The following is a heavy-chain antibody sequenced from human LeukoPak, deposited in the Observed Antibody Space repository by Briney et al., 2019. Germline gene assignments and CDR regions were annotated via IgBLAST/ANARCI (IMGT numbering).Heavy chain of an antibody. D-gene: IGHD2-15*01. CDR2: INHSGST. Sequence: SETLSLTCAVYGGSFSGYYWSWIRQPPGKGLEWIGEINHSGSTNYNPSLKSRVTMSVDTSKNQFSLKKNYVTAADTAVYYCARVGCSGGSCYESRGAFDIWGQGTLVTVSS. CDR1: GGSFSGYY. CDR3: ARVGCSGGSCYESRGAFDI. J-gene: IGHJ3*02. V-gene: IGHV4-34*01.